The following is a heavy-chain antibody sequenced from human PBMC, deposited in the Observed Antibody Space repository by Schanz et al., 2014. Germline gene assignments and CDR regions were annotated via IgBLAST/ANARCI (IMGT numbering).Heavy chain of an antibody. J-gene: IGHJ3*02. CDR2: INPHDDTI. CDR3: VTEKRMESGTWAKAFDI. V-gene: IGHV1-46*01. D-gene: IGHD3-3*01. Sequence: QVQLVQSGAEVKKPGASVKLSCKASNYIFTKYYIHCVRQAPGQGLEWMGLINPHDDTIDYAKKFQGRFTMTRDTSTTTVYMELSSLRSDDTAMYYCVTEKRMESGTWAKAFDIWGQGTWVTVSS. CDR1: NYIFTKYY.